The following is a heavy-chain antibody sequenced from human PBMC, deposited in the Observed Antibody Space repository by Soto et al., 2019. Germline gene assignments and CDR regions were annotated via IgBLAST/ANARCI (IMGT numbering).Heavy chain of an antibody. CDR2: ISAYNGNT. CDR1: GYTFTSYG. D-gene: IGHD3-3*01. CDR3: ARDLPRYDFWSGFPQRFDP. Sequence: GASVKVSRKASGYTFTSYGISWVRQAPGQGLEWMGWISAYNGNTNYAQKLQGRVTMTTDTSTSTAYMELRSLRSDDTAVYYCARDLPRYDFWSGFPQRFDPWGQGTLVTVSS. V-gene: IGHV1-18*01. J-gene: IGHJ5*02.